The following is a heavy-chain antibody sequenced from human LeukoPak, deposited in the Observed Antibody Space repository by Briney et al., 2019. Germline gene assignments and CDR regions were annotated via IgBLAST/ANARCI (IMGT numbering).Heavy chain of an antibody. J-gene: IGHJ4*02. D-gene: IGHD6-19*01. Sequence: SVKVSCKASGGTFSSYAISWVRQAPGQGLEWMGGIIPIFGTANYAQKFQGRVTITVDESTSTAYMELSSLKSEDTAVYYCARGLEGSVAGTDYWGQGTQVTVSS. CDR1: GGTFSSYA. V-gene: IGHV1-69*01. CDR3: ARGLEGSVAGTDY. CDR2: IIPIFGTA.